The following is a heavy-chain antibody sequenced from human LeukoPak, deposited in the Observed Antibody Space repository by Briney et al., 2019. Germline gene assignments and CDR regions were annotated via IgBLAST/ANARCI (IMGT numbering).Heavy chain of an antibody. D-gene: IGHD3-3*01. CDR3: AKDSVEWFHVT. V-gene: IGHV3-23*01. J-gene: IGHJ4*02. Sequence: GGSLRLSCAASGFTFSSYAMSWVRQAPGKGLEWVSAISGSGGSTYYADSVKGRFTISRDNSKNTLYVQMNSLRAEDTAVYYCAKDSVEWFHVTWGQGTLVTVSS. CDR1: GFTFSSYA. CDR2: ISGSGGST.